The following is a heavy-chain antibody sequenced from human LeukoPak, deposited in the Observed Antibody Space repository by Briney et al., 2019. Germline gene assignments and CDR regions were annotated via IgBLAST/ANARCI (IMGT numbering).Heavy chain of an antibody. CDR2: IYPGDSDT. Sequence: GESLKISCKGSGYSFTSYWIGWVRQMPGKGLEWMGIIYPGDSDTRYSPSFQGQVTISADKSISTAYLQWSSLKASDTAMYYCARTAPYSSSSVGTLENWGQGTLVTVSS. J-gene: IGHJ4*02. CDR1: GYSFTSYW. CDR3: ARTAPYSSSSVGTLEN. D-gene: IGHD6-6*01. V-gene: IGHV5-51*01.